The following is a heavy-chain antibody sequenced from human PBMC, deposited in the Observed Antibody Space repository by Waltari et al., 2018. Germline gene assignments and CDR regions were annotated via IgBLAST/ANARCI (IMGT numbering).Heavy chain of an antibody. J-gene: IGHJ4*02. D-gene: IGHD3-10*01. CDR2: ISSSSSDI. V-gene: IGHV3-21*01. CDR1: GFTFSSYA. Sequence: EVQLLESGGGLVQPGGSLRLSCAASGFTFSSYAMSWVRQAPGKGLEWVSSISSSSSDIYYADSVEGLFTISRDNAKIARYLQMNSLRAEDTAGYYCARSMVQGYWGQGTLVTVSS. CDR3: ARSMVQGY.